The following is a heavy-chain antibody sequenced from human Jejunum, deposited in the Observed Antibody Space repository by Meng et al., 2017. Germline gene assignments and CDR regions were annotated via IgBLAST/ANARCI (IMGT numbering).Heavy chain of an antibody. J-gene: IGHJ3*02. D-gene: IGHD7-27*01. CDR2: IKHDGSDK. CDR3: ARDSLNWASELGTFDI. V-gene: IGHV3-7*01. CDR1: GFTFYYYW. Sequence: GGSLKISCAASGFTFYYYWMTWVRQAPGKGLEWVANIKHDGSDKYYVDSVKGRFTISRDNAKNSLYLQMNSLRADDTAMYYCARDSLNWASELGTFDIWGQGTMVTVSS.